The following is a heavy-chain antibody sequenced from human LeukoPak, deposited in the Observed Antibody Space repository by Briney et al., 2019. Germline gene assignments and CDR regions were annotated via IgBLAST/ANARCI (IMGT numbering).Heavy chain of an antibody. Sequence: GGSLRLSCAASGFTFSSYWMYWVRQAPGKGLVWVSRLNSDGTRTSYADSVKGRFTISRDKAKNTLYLQITSLRAEDTAVYYCASTVTGYYQYGMDVWGQGTTVTVSS. D-gene: IGHD4-17*01. CDR1: GFTFSSYW. J-gene: IGHJ6*02. CDR3: ASTVTGYYQYGMDV. V-gene: IGHV3-74*01. CDR2: LNSDGTRT.